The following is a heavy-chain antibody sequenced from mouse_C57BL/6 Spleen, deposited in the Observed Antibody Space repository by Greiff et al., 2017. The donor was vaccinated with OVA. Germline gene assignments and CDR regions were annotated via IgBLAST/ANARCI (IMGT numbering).Heavy chain of an antibody. CDR2: IYPGGGYT. CDR1: GYTFTNYW. V-gene: IGHV1-63*01. J-gene: IGHJ4*01. Sequence: QVHVKQSGAELVRPGTSVKMSCKASGYTFTNYWIGWAKQRPGHGLEWIGDIYPGGGYTNYNEKFKGKATLTADKSSSTAYMQFGSLTSEASAIYYSARGGRRRGDPSDAMDYWGQGTSVTVSA. D-gene: IGHD3-3*01. CDR3: ARGGRRRGDPSDAMDY.